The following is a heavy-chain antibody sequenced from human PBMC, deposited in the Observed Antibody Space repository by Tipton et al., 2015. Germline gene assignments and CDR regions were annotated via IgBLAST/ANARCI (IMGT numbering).Heavy chain of an antibody. J-gene: IGHJ5*02. D-gene: IGHD2-15*01. V-gene: IGHV4-4*07. CDR3: ARDIVPNWFDP. Sequence: GLVKPSETLSLNCSVSGDSIRNYHWSWIRQPAGKGLEWIGRIFVGGSVAYSPSVKSRVTMSVDTSKNQFSLKLTSVSAADTAIYYCARDIVPNWFDPWGQGILVTVS. CDR2: IFVGGSV. CDR1: GDSIRNYH.